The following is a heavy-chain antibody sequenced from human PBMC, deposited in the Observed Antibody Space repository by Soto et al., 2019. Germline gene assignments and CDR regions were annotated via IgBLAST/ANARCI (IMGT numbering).Heavy chain of an antibody. CDR2: IKQDGSEK. V-gene: IGHV3-7*03. D-gene: IGHD3-3*01. CDR1: GFTFSSYW. J-gene: IGHJ6*02. Sequence: GGSLRLSCAASGFTFSSYWMSWVRQAPGKGLEWVANIKQDGSEKYYVDSVKGRFTISRDNAKNSLYLQMNSLKTEDTAVYYCTRVEKRTIFAYYGMDVWGQGTTVTVSS. CDR3: TRVEKRTIFAYYGMDV.